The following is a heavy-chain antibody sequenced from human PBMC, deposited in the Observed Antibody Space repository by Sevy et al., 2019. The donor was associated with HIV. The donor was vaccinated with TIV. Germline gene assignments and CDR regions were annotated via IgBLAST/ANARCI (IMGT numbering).Heavy chain of an antibody. CDR3: AKDLWFGELHYYYGMDV. CDR1: GFTFDDYA. CDR2: ISWNSGSI. J-gene: IGHJ6*02. Sequence: GGSLRLSCAASGFTFDDYAMHWVRQAPGKGLEWVSGISWNSGSIGYADSVKGRFTISRDNAKNSLYLQMNSLRAEDTALYYCAKDLWFGELHYYYGMDVWGQWTTVTVSS. V-gene: IGHV3-9*01. D-gene: IGHD3-10*01.